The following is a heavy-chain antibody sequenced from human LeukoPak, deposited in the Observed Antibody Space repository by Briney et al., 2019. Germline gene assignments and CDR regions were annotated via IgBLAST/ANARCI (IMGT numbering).Heavy chain of an antibody. CDR2: IYYSGST. J-gene: IGHJ4*02. Sequence: SETLSLTCTVSGGSISSSSYYWGWIRQPPGKGLEWIGSIYYSGSTYYNPSLKSRVTISVDTSKNQFSLKLSSVTAADTAVYYCARGTRGSGYYYDSSGYSYYFDYWGQGTLVTVSS. V-gene: IGHV4-39*07. CDR3: ARGTRGSGYYYDSSGYSYYFDY. CDR1: GGSISSSSYY. D-gene: IGHD3-22*01.